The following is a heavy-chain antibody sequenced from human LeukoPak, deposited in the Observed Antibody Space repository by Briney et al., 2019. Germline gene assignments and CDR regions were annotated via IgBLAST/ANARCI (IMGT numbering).Heavy chain of an antibody. V-gene: IGHV3-7*01. CDR1: GFTFSSYR. Sequence: GGSLRLSCAVSGFTFSSYRVTWVRQAPGKGLEWVANIKQDGSEKYYVDSVKGRFTISRDNAKNSLYLQMNSLRAEDTAVYYCARDRWIFGVVISYFDYWGQGTLVTVSS. J-gene: IGHJ4*02. CDR3: ARDRWIFGVVISYFDY. CDR2: IKQDGSEK. D-gene: IGHD3-3*01.